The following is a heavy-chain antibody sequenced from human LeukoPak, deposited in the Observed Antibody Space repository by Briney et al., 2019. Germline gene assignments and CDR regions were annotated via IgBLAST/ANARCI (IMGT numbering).Heavy chain of an antibody. D-gene: IGHD2-15*01. CDR2: IYYSGST. Sequence: SETLSLTCTVSGGSISSGGYYWSWIRQHPGKGLEWIGYIYYSGSTYYNPSLKSRVTISVDTSKNQFSLKLSSVTAADTAVYYCARADLIENWLDPWGQGTLVTVSS. V-gene: IGHV4-31*03. CDR1: GGSISSGGYY. CDR3: ARADLIENWLDP. J-gene: IGHJ5*02.